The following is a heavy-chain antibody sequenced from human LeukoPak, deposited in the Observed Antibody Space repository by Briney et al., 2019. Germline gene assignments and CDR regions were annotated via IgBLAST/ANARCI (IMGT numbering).Heavy chain of an antibody. J-gene: IGHJ4*02. Sequence: PGGSLRLSCAASGFTFSSYSMNWVPQAPGKGLEEVSAISGSGGSTYYADSVKGRFTISRDNSKNTLYLQMTSLRAEDTAVYYCARDCGGDCYYDYWGQGTLVTVSS. CDR1: GFTFSSYS. CDR3: ARDCGGDCYYDY. CDR2: ISGSGGST. V-gene: IGHV3-23*01. D-gene: IGHD2-21*01.